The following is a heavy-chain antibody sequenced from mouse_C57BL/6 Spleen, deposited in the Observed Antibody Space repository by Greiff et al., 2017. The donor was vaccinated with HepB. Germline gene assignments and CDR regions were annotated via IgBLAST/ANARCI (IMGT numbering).Heavy chain of an antibody. V-gene: IGHV1-55*01. CDR3: ARRDYEYDDGFAY. J-gene: IGHJ3*01. Sequence: VQLQQPGAELVKPGASVKMSCKASGYTFTSYWITWVKQRPGQGLEWIGDIYPGSGSTNYNEKFKSKATLTVDTSSSTAYMQLSSLTSEDSAVYYCARRDYEYDDGFAYWGQGTLVTVSA. CDR2: IYPGSGST. CDR1: GYTFTSYW. D-gene: IGHD2-4*01.